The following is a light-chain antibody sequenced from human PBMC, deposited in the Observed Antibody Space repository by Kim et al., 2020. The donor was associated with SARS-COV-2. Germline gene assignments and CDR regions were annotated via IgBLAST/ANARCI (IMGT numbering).Light chain of an antibody. J-gene: IGKJ1*01. CDR2: DAE. V-gene: IGKV1-39*01. CDR3: QQSYSTHQRT. Sequence: SVGEEVTTTCRPSQNIISYLNWYQQKPGKAPKHLINDAESLQSGVPSRISGSGCGADFTLTISSLQPQDYATYYCQQSYSTHQRTFGQGTKLEMK. CDR1: QNIISY.